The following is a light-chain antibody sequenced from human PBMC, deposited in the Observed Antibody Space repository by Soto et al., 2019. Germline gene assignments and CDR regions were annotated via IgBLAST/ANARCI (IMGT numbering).Light chain of an antibody. CDR1: QSISSY. V-gene: IGKV1-39*01. CDR2: AAS. Sequence: DDQMTQSPSSLSASVGDRVTITCRASQSISSYLNWFQQKPGKAPKLLIYAASSLQSGVPSRFSRSGSGTDFTLTISSLQPEDFATYYCQQSYNTPYTFGQGTKLDIK. J-gene: IGKJ2*01. CDR3: QQSYNTPYT.